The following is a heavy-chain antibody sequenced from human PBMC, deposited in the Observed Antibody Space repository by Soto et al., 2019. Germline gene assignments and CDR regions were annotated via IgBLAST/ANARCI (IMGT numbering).Heavy chain of an antibody. V-gene: IGHV1-46*01. CDR2: INPYSGNT. CDR1: GYTFTSYY. Sequence: GASVKVSCKASGYTFTSYYMHWVRQAPGQGLEWMGIINPYSGNTSYAQKIQGRVTMTTDTSTSTAYMELRSLRSDDTAVYYCAIVGPSPFPIPDWGQGTLVTVSS. CDR3: AIVGPSPFPIPD. D-gene: IGHD2-21*01. J-gene: IGHJ4*02.